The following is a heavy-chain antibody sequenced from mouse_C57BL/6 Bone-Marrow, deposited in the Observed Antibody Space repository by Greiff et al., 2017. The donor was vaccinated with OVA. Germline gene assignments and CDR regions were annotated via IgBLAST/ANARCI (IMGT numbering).Heavy chain of an antibody. Sequence: DVKLQESGPGLVKPSQSLSLTCSVTGYSITSGYYWNWIRQFPGNKLEWMGYISYDGSNNYNPSLKNRISITRDTSKNQFFLKLNSVTTEDTATYYCARRGTYGSSFYWYFDVWGTGTTVTVSS. CDR2: ISYDGSN. V-gene: IGHV3-6*01. CDR3: ARRGTYGSSFYWYFDV. D-gene: IGHD1-1*01. CDR1: GYSITSGYY. J-gene: IGHJ1*03.